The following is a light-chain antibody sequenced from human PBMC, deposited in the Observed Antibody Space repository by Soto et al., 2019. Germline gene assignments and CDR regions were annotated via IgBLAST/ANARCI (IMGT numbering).Light chain of an antibody. J-gene: IGLJ2*01. CDR2: EVS. CDR1: DNDVGRYDY. Sequence: QSVLTQPPSASGFPGMSVTLSCSGTDNDVGRYDYVSWYQQHPGKAPKLLIYEVSKRPSGVPDRFSASKSGNTASLTVSGLQGEDEADYYCMSYVGGNSVAFGGGTKVTVL. CDR3: MSYVGGNSVA. V-gene: IGLV2-8*01.